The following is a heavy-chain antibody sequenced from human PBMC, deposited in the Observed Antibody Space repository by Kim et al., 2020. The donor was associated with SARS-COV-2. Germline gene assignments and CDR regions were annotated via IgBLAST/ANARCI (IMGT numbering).Heavy chain of an antibody. CDR3: ATSPNYYDSNGYYPYYFDY. D-gene: IGHD3-22*01. CDR2: TASDGSKK. V-gene: IGHV3-30*03. CDR1: GFVFSTYG. Sequence: GGSLRLSCAASGFVFSTYGMHWVRQAPGKGLEWVAVTASDGSKKYYGDSVKGRFTISRDNSKNTLYLQMNSLRPEDTAVYYCATSPNYYDSNGYYPYYFDYWGQGTLVTVSS. J-gene: IGHJ4*02.